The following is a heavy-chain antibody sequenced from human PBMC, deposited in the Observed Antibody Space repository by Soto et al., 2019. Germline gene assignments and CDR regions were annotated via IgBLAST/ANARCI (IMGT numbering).Heavy chain of an antibody. CDR1: GGSISSSSYY. CDR2: IYYSGST. D-gene: IGHD4-17*01. V-gene: IGHV4-39*01. J-gene: IGHJ6*02. CDR3: ARQKLRRKWSGYYYYGMDV. Sequence: QLQLQESGRGLVKPSETLSLTCTVSGGSISSSSYYWGWIRQPPGKGLEWIGSIYYSGSTYYNPSLKSRVTISVDTSKNQFSLKLSSVTAADTAVYYCARQKLRRKWSGYYYYGMDVWGQGTTVTVSS.